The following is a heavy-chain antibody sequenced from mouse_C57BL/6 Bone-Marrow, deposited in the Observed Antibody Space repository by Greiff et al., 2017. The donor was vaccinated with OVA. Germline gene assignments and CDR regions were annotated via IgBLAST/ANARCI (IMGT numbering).Heavy chain of an antibody. Sequence: EVQLVESGGGLVKPGGSLKLSCAASGFTFSDYGMHWVRQAPEKGLEWVAYISSGSSTIYYADTVKGRFTISRDNATNTLFLQMTSLRSEDTAMYYCARGRFYAMDYWGQGTSVTVSS. J-gene: IGHJ4*01. CDR1: GFTFSDYG. CDR2: ISSGSSTI. CDR3: ARGRFYAMDY. V-gene: IGHV5-17*01.